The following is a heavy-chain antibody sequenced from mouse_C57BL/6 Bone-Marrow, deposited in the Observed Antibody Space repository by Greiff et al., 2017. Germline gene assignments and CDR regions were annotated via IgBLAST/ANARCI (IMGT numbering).Heavy chain of an antibody. V-gene: IGHV1-53*01. CDR2: INPSNGGT. J-gene: IGHJ2*01. CDR3: ARDRVGGWFYFDY. CDR1: GYTFTSYW. Sequence: VQLQQPGTELVKPGASVKLSCKASGYTFTSYWMHWVKQRPGQGLEWIGNINPSNGGTNYNEKFKSKATLTVDKSSSTAYMQLSSLTSEDSAVYYCARDRVGGWFYFDYWGQGTTLTVSS. D-gene: IGHD2-3*01.